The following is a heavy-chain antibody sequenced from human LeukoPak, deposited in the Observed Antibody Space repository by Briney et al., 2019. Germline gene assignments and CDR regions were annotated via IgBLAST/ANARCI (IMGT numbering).Heavy chain of an antibody. V-gene: IGHV4-31*03. D-gene: IGHD5-24*01. CDR1: GGSINTNGYY. CDR3: ARGIRDGYNSFWPFDF. CDR2: IYYSGST. Sequence: SETLSLTCTVSGGSINTNGYYWSWIRQHPGKGLEWIANIYYSGSTDYNPSLKSRAIISVDTSKNQFSLKLSSVTAADTAVYCCARGIRDGYNSFWPFDFWGQGTLVTVSS. J-gene: IGHJ4*02.